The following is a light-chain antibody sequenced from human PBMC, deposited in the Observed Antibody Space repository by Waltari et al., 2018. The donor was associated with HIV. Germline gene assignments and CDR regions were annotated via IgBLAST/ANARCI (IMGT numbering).Light chain of an antibody. CDR3: VLYMGSGIWV. CDR2: STN. J-gene: IGLJ3*02. V-gene: IGLV8-61*01. Sequence: QTVVTHEPSFSVSPGGTVTLTCGLSSGSVSTNYYTSWYQQTPGQAPRTLIYSTNPRSSGVPDRFSGSILGNKAALTITGAQADDESDYYCVLYMGSGIWVFGGGTKRTVL. CDR1: SGSVSTNYY.